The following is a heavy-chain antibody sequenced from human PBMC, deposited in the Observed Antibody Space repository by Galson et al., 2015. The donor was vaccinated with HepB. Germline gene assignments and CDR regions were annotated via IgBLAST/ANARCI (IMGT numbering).Heavy chain of an antibody. CDR2: ISRNSKVI. CDR1: GFTFNDYR. J-gene: IGHJ5*02. CDR3: VRDGGDGYNYFDL. Sequence: SLRLSCAASGFTFNDYRMNWVRQAPGKGLEWIAYISRNSKVIHYTDSAKGQFTVSRDNAKNSLYLQLDSLRDGDTALYYCVRDGGDGYNYFDLWGQGTLVTVSS. D-gene: IGHD2-21*01. V-gene: IGHV3-48*02.